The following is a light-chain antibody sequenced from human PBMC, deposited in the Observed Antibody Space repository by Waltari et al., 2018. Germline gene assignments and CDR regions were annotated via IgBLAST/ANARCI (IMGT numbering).Light chain of an antibody. J-gene: IGLJ1*01. V-gene: IGLV2-14*01. CDR1: DSDVGAYDF. Sequence: QSALTQPASVSGSPGQSITISCSGTDSDVGAYDFVSLYQQHPGKAPHLIIYEVSNRPAGISSRFSASKSGNTASLTISGLQAEDEADYYCSSYTTSSAPGVFGTGTRVTVL. CDR3: SSYTTSSAPGV. CDR2: EVS.